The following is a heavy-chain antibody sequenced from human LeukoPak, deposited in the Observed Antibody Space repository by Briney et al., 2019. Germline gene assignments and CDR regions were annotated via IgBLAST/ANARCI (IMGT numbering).Heavy chain of an antibody. CDR2: INPNSGGT. CDR1: GYTFTDYY. J-gene: IGHJ4*02. Sequence: ASVKVSCKASGYTFTDYYMHWVRQAPGQGLEWMGWINPNSGGTNYAQKFQGRVTMTRDTSISTAYMELSRLRSDDTAVYYCASRWGFDEMGDYWGQGTLVTVSS. D-gene: IGHD2-21*01. CDR3: ASRWGFDEMGDY. V-gene: IGHV1-2*02.